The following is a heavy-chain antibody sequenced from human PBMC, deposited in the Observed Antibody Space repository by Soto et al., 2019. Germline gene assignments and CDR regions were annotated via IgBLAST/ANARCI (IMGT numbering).Heavy chain of an antibody. CDR1: GGSVTSGSYY. V-gene: IGHV4-61*01. D-gene: IGHD3-9*01. CDR2: IYYSGST. J-gene: IGHJ3*02. CDR3: ARSDYDILTGFAFDI. Sequence: QVQLQESGPGLVKPSETLSLTCTVSGGSVTSGSYYWSWLRQPPGKGLEWIGYIYYSGSTNSNPSLKSRLTISVDTSKNQFSLKLSSVTAADTAVYYWARSDYDILTGFAFDIWGQGTMVTVSS.